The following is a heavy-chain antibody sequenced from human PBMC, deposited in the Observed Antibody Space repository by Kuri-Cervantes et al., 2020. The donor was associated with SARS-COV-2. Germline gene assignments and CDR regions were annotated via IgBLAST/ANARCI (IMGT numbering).Heavy chain of an antibody. V-gene: IGHV1-18*01. J-gene: IGHJ4*02. CDR1: GYTFTSYA. Sequence: ASVKVSCKASGYTFTSYAMHWVRQAPGQRLEWMGWISAYNGNTNYAQKLQGRVTMTTDTSTSTAYMELRSLRSDDTAVYYCARDETTYYDFWSGYYASYWGQGTLVTVSS. CDR3: ARDETTYYDFWSGYYASY. CDR2: ISAYNGNT. D-gene: IGHD3-3*01.